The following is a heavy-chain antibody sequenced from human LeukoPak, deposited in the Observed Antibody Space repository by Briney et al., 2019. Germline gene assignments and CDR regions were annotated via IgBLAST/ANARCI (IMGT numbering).Heavy chain of an antibody. CDR3: ARDLLPDTMADAFDI. J-gene: IGHJ3*02. D-gene: IGHD3-10*01. Sequence: GGSLRLSCAASGFTFSSYAMHWVRQAPGKGLEWVAVISYDGSNKYYADSVKGRFTISRDNSKNTLYLQMSSLRAEDTAVYYCARDLLPDTMADAFDIWGQGTMVTVSS. V-gene: IGHV3-30*04. CDR2: ISYDGSNK. CDR1: GFTFSSYA.